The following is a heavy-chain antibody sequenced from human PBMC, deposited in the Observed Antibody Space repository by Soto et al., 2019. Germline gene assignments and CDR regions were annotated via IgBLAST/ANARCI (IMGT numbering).Heavy chain of an antibody. CDR2: ICGSGSST. Sequence: PGGSLRLSCAASGFTFSSYGMPWVRQAPGKGLEWVAVICGSGSSTYYADSVKGRFTISRDNSKNTLYLQMNSLRAEDTAVYYCAKLSSGWYRDKAKNFDYWGQGTLVTVSS. V-gene: IGHV3-23*01. CDR3: AKLSSGWYRDKAKNFDY. CDR1: GFTFSSYG. D-gene: IGHD6-19*01. J-gene: IGHJ4*02.